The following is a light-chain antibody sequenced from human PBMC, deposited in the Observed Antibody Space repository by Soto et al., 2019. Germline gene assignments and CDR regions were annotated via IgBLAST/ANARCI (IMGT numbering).Light chain of an antibody. J-gene: IGKJ1*01. CDR1: QSVRGNY. V-gene: IGKV3-20*01. CDR3: QQFAIAPWT. CDR2: DAN. Sequence: EIVLTQSPGTLSLSPGEGATLSCRASQSVRGNYLAWYQQRPGQAPRLLMFDANRRAPGIPDRISGSGSGTHFTLNITGLDTDDFGVYVCQQFAIAPWTFGQGTKVEV.